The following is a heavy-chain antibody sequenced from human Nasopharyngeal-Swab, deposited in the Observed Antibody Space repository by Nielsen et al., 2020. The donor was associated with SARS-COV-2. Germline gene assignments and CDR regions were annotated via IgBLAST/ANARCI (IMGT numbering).Heavy chain of an antibody. D-gene: IGHD5-18*01. Sequence: GESLKISCAASGFTFSSYWMSWVLQAPGKGLEWVANIKQDGSEKYYVDSVKGRFTVSRDNAKISLYLQMDSLRAEDTALYYCARDLSDTARPDYWGQGTLVTVSS. CDR3: ARDLSDTARPDY. CDR1: GFTFSSYW. V-gene: IGHV3-7*01. J-gene: IGHJ4*02. CDR2: IKQDGSEK.